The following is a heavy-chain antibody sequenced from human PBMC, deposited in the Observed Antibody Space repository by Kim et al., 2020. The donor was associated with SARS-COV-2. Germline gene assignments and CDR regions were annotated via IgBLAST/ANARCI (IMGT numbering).Heavy chain of an antibody. CDR1: GFTLSNYW. V-gene: IGHV3-74*01. J-gene: IGHJ5*02. CDR2: INSDGRVT. Sequence: GGSLRLSCEASGFTLSNYWMNWVRQAPGKGLVWVSRINSDGRVTHYADSVKGRFTISRDNAKNTLFLQLNSLGVEDTAMYYCVRGSFNQVFDPWGQGTLVTVSS. CDR3: VRGSFNQVFDP.